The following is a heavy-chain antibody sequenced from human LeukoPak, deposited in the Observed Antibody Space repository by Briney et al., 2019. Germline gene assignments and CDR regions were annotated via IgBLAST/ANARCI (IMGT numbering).Heavy chain of an antibody. D-gene: IGHD6-6*01. CDR1: GYSFTTYW. CDR3: ARWGDIAARRIDY. V-gene: IGHV5-51*01. J-gene: IGHJ4*02. CDR2: IYPADSTA. Sequence: KFGESLKISCKASGYSFTTYWIGWVRQMPGKGLEWMGIIYPADSTAHYSPSFQGQVTISVDKSINTAYLQWSRLKASDTAMYYCARWGDIAARRIDYWGQGTLVTVSS.